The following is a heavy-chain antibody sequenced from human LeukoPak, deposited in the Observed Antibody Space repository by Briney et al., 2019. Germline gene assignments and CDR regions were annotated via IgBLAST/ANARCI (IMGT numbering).Heavy chain of an antibody. CDR3: ARPTGYCGGDCYFDAFDI. CDR1: GYSFTSYW. D-gene: IGHD2-21*02. J-gene: IGHJ3*02. V-gene: IGHV5-51*01. CDR2: IYPGDSDT. Sequence: GESLKISCKGSGYSFTSYWIGWVRQLPGKGLEWMGIIYPGDSDTRYSPSFHGQVTISADKSISTAYLQWSSLKASDTAMYYCARPTGYCGGDCYFDAFDIWGQGTMVTVSS.